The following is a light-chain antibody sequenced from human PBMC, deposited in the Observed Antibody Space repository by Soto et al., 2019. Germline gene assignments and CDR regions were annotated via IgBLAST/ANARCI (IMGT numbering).Light chain of an antibody. J-gene: IGKJ2*01. Sequence: DIQMTKSPSSLSASVGDRVTITCRASQSISIYLNWYQQKPVKAPKLLIYAASSLQSVVPSRYIGSGSRTDFTLNISSRQHEEFATYYCKLRYREILYTVGLGTNLQIK. CDR1: QSISIY. V-gene: IGKV1-39*01. CDR3: KLRYREILYT. CDR2: AAS.